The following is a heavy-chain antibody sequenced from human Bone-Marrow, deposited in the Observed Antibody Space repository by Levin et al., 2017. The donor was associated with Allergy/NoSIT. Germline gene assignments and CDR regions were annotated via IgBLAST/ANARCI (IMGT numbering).Heavy chain of an antibody. CDR3: ARQRSGTYYIDAFDM. Sequence: TSQTLSLTCSVSGGSITGGSTASPTSYWGWIRQPPGMGLEWIGSINYSGNTYYNRSLKSRVTMSVDTSKNSFSLRLNSVTAADTAAYYCARQRSGTYYIDAFDMWGQGTMVTVSS. CDR2: INYSGNT. J-gene: IGHJ3*02. CDR1: GGSITGGSTASPTSY. D-gene: IGHD1-26*01. V-gene: IGHV4-39*02.